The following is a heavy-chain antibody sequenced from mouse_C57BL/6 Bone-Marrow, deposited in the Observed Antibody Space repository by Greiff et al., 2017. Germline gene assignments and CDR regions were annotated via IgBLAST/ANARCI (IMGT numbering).Heavy chain of an antibody. CDR3: ARHYYGSSLFAY. V-gene: IGHV1-81*01. CDR2: IYPRSGNT. J-gene: IGHJ3*01. D-gene: IGHD1-1*01. CDR1: GYTFTSYG. Sequence: VQLQQSGAELARPGASVKLSCKASGYTFTSYGISWVKQRTGQGLEWIGEIYPRSGNTYYNEKFKGKATLTADKSSSTAYMELRSLTSADSAVYFCARHYYGSSLFAYWGQGTLVTVSA.